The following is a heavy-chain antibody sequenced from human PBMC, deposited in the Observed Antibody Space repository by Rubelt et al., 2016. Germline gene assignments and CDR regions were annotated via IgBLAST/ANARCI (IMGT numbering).Heavy chain of an antibody. Sequence: QVQLVQSGAEVKKPGASVKVSCKASGYTFTSYGISWVRQAPGQGLEWMGWISAYDGNTNYAQKLQGRGTMTTDTATSTAYMELRSLRSDDTAVYFCARDQLALYAFDIWGQGTMVTVSS. V-gene: IGHV1-18*01. CDR3: ARDQLALYAFDI. CDR2: ISAYDGNT. CDR1: GYTFTSYG. D-gene: IGHD1-1*01. J-gene: IGHJ3*02.